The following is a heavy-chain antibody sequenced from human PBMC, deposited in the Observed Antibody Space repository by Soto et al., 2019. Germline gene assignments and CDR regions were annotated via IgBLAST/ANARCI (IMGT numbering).Heavy chain of an antibody. Sequence: LSLTCAVYGGSFSGYYWSWIRQPPGKGLEWIGEINHSGSTNYNPSLKSRVTISVDTSKNQFSLKLSSVTAADTAVYYCARVRENPYYDFWSGPLGDWFDPWGQGTLVTVSS. CDR1: GGSFSGYY. J-gene: IGHJ5*02. V-gene: IGHV4-34*01. CDR2: INHSGST. CDR3: ARVRENPYYDFWSGPLGDWFDP. D-gene: IGHD3-3*01.